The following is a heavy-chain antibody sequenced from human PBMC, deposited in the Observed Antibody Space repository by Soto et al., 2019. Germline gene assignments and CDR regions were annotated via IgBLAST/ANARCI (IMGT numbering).Heavy chain of an antibody. V-gene: IGHV1-2*02. J-gene: IGHJ4*02. CDR3: ARVLDVVVAATGDY. CDR2: INPNSGST. Sequence: ASVKVSCKASGYTFTGYYMHWVRQAPGQGLEWMGWINPNSGSTNYAQKFQGRVTMTRDTSISTAYMELSRLRSDDTAVYYCARVLDVVVAATGDYWGQGTLVTVSS. D-gene: IGHD2-15*01. CDR1: GYTFTGYY.